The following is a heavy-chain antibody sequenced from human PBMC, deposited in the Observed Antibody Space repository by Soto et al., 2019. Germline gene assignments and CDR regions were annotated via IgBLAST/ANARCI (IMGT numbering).Heavy chain of an antibody. V-gene: IGHV3-33*01. CDR1: GFTFRTYG. J-gene: IGHJ6*02. Sequence: QTGGSLRLSCAASGFTFRTYGMHWVRQAPGKGLEWVAVIWDDGSNKYYADSVKGRFTISRDNSKNTLYLQMNSLRAEDTAAYYCARDQGTLTTFYYYYAMDVWGQGTTVTVSS. CDR2: IWDDGSNK. CDR3: ARDQGTLTTFYYYYAMDV. D-gene: IGHD4-4*01.